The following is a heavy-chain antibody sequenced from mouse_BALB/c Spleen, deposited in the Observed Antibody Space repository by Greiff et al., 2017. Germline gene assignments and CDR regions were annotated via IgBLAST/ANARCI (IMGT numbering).Heavy chain of an antibody. V-gene: IGHV3-2*02. Sequence: EVKLMESGPGLVKPSQSLSLTCTVTGYSITSDYAWNWIRQFPGNKLEWMGYISYSGSTSYNPSLKSRISITRDTSKNQFFLQLNSVTTEDTATYYCARDGKGYWGQGTTLTVSS. CDR1: GYSITSDYA. CDR3: ARDGKGY. J-gene: IGHJ2*01. CDR2: ISYSGST. D-gene: IGHD2-1*01.